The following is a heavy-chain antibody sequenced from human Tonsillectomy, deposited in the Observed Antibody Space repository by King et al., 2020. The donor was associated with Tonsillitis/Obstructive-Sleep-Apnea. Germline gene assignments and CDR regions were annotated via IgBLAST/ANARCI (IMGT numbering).Heavy chain of an antibody. Sequence: QLVQSGAEVKKPGASVKVSCKASGYTFTGYYMHWVRQAPGQGLEWMGRINPNSGGTNYAQKFQGRVTMTRDTSISTAYMELSRLRSDDTAVYYCARGSHTYNSGWYDWFDPWGQGTLVTVSS. V-gene: IGHV1-2*06. CDR3: ARGSHTYNSGWYDWFDP. CDR2: INPNSGGT. CDR1: GYTFTGYY. D-gene: IGHD6-19*01. J-gene: IGHJ5*02.